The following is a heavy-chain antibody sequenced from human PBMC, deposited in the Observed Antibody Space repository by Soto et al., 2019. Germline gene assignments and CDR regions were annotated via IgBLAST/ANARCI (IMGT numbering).Heavy chain of an antibody. Sequence: SETLSLTCTVSGGSISSGGYYWSWIHQHPGKGLEWIGYIYYSGSTYYNPSLKSRVTISVDTSKNQFSLKLSSVTAADTAVYYCASLTNWNDSFAWFDPWGQGTLVTVSS. V-gene: IGHV4-31*02. CDR1: GGSISSGGYY. CDR2: IYYSGST. CDR3: ASLTNWNDSFAWFDP. D-gene: IGHD1-20*01. J-gene: IGHJ5*02.